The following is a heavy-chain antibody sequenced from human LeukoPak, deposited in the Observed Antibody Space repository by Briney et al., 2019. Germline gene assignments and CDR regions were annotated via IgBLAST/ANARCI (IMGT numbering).Heavy chain of an antibody. J-gene: IGHJ4*02. Sequence: SETLSLTCTVSGGSISSGDYYWSWIRQPPGKGLEWIGYIYYSGSTYYNPSLKSRVTISVVTSKNQFSLKLSSVTAADSAVCYCARLTAAAGEFDYWGQGTLVTVSS. V-gene: IGHV4-30-4*01. CDR2: IYYSGST. D-gene: IGHD6-13*01. CDR1: GGSISSGDYY. CDR3: ARLTAAAGEFDY.